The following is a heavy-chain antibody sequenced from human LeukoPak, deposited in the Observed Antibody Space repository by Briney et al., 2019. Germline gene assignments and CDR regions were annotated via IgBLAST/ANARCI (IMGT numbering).Heavy chain of an antibody. CDR2: VHPNSGNT. J-gene: IGHJ5*02. CDR1: GYPFTTWE. D-gene: IGHD2-2*01. CDR3: ARGFGPAATFVFWFDP. V-gene: IGHV1-8*01. Sequence: ASVKVSCKTSGYPFTTWEINWVRQAAGQGLEWMGWVHPNSGNTAYAQKFQGRVTMTRDTSISTAYMELSGLRFDDTAVYYCARGFGPAATFVFWFDPWGQGTLVTVSS.